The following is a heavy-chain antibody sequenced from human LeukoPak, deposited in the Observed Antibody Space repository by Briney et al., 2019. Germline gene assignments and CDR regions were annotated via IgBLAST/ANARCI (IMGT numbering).Heavy chain of an antibody. Sequence: GRSLRLSCAASGFTFSSYGMHWVRQAPGKGLEWVAVISYDGSNKYYADSVKGRFTISRDNSKNTLNLQMNSLRAEDTAVYYCAKDHSGSSGGIDPWGQGTLVTVSS. J-gene: IGHJ5*02. CDR1: GFTFSSYG. CDR3: AKDHSGSSGGIDP. V-gene: IGHV3-30*18. D-gene: IGHD1-26*01. CDR2: ISYDGSNK.